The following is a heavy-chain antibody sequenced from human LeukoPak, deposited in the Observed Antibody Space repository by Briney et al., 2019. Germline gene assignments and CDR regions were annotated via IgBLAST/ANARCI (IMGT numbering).Heavy chain of an antibody. CDR1: GGSISSSSYY. V-gene: IGHV4-39*01. J-gene: IGHJ4*02. Sequence: SETLSLTCTVSGGSISSSSYYWGWIRQPPGKGLEWIGSIYYSGSTYYNPSLKSRVTISVDTSKNQFSLKLSSVTAADTAVYYCARHYSGSSDYWGQGTLVTVSS. D-gene: IGHD1-26*01. CDR3: ARHYSGSSDY. CDR2: IYYSGST.